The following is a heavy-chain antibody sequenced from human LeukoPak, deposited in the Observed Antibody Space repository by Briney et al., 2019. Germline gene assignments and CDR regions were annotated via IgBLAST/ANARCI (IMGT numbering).Heavy chain of an antibody. CDR2: IIPILGIA. D-gene: IGHD3-3*01. CDR3: ARGSVFGVVIITH. V-gene: IGHV1-69*02. Sequence: SVKVSCKXSGGTFSSYTISWVRQAPGQGLEWMGRIIPILGIANYSQKFQGRVTITADKSTSTAYMELSSLRSEDTAVYYCARGSVFGVVIITHWGQGTLVTVSS. J-gene: IGHJ4*02. CDR1: GGTFSSYT.